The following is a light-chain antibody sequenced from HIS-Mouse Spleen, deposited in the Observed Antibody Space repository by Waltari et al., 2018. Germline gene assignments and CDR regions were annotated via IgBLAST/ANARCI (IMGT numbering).Light chain of an antibody. CDR2: DVS. V-gene: IGLV2-14*03. Sequence: QSALTQPASVSGSPGQSTTISCTGPSSDVGGYNSVSWYQQHPGKAPKLMIYDVSNRPSGVSNRFSGSKSGNTASLTISGLQAEDEADYYCSSYTSSSTWVFGGGTKLTVL. J-gene: IGLJ3*02. CDR3: SSYTSSSTWV. CDR1: SSDVGGYNS.